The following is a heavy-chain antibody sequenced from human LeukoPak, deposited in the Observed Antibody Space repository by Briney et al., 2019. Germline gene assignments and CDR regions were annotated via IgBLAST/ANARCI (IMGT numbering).Heavy chain of an antibody. V-gene: IGHV3-23*01. D-gene: IGHD1-14*01. CDR3: ARTIGTLRTGFDY. CDR2: ISGIGVSA. CDR1: GFTFSNYV. Sequence: GGSLRLSCAASGFTFSNYVMNWVRQAPGKGLEWVSSISGIGVSAYYADSVKGRFTISRDNSRNTLYLQMNTLRAEDTAVYYCARTIGTLRTGFDYWGQGTLVTVSS. J-gene: IGHJ4*02.